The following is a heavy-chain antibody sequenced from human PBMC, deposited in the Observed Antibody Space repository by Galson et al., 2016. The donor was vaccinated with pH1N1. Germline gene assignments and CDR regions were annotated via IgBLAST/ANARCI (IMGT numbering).Heavy chain of an antibody. D-gene: IGHD5-18*01. Sequence: SLRLSCAASGFTLGDYAMHWVRQAPGKGLEWVSGISWNSGSIGYADSVKGRFTISRDNAKNSLYLQMNSLRAEDTALYYCAKVTGYLYGYVDYWGQGTLVTVSS. CDR3: AKVTGYLYGYVDY. V-gene: IGHV3-9*01. CDR2: ISWNSGSI. J-gene: IGHJ4*02. CDR1: GFTLGDYA.